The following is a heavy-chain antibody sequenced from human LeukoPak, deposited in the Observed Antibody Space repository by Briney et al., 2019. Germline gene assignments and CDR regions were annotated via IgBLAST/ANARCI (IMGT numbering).Heavy chain of an antibody. Sequence: GGSLRLSCAASGFTFSSYAMSWVRQAPGKGLEWVSAISGSGGSTYYADSVKGRFTISRDNSKNTLYLQMNSLRAEDTAVYYCAKRGYDWDYYYYMDVWGKGTTVTVSS. CDR3: AKRGYDWDYYYYMDV. D-gene: IGHD5-12*01. J-gene: IGHJ6*03. CDR2: ISGSGGST. V-gene: IGHV3-23*01. CDR1: GFTFSSYA.